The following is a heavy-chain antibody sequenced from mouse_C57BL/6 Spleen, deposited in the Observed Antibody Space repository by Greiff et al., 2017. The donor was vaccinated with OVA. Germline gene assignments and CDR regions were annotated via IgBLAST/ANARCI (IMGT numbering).Heavy chain of an antibody. V-gene: IGHV1-82*01. Sequence: QVQLQQSGPELVKPGASVKISCKASGYAFSSSWMNWVKQRPGKGLEWIGRIYPGDGDTNYNVKFKGKATLTADKSSSTAYMQLSSLTSEDSAVYFCARLLRGYYFDYWGQGTTLTVSS. CDR2: IYPGDGDT. CDR3: ARLLRGYYFDY. CDR1: GYAFSSSW. J-gene: IGHJ2*01.